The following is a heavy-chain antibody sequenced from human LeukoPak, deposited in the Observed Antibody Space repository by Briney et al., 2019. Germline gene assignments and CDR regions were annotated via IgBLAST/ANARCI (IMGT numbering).Heavy chain of an antibody. CDR2: ISYDGSNK. D-gene: IGHD3-10*01. CDR3: ARVDYGSGSYYAFDI. Sequence: PGGSLRLSCAASGFTFSSYAMHWVRQAPGKGPEWVAVISYDGSNKYYADSVKGRFTISRDNSKNTLYLQMNSLRAEDTAVYYCARVDYGSGSYYAFDIWGQGTMVTVSS. V-gene: IGHV3-30*04. CDR1: GFTFSSYA. J-gene: IGHJ3*02.